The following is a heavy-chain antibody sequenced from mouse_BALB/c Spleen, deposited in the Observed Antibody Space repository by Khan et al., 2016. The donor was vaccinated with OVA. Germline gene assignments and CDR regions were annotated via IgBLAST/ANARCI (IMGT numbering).Heavy chain of an antibody. J-gene: IGHJ3*01. V-gene: IGHV1-85*01. CDR2: IFPGDGST. D-gene: IGHD2-14*01. Sequence: QVQLQQSGAELVKPGTSVKLSCKASGYTFTSYDINWVRQRPEQGLDWIGWIFPGDGSTKYNEKFKGKATLTTDKSSSTAYMQLSRLPSEDSAFYFCARGGYGGFAYWGQGTLVTVSA. CDR3: ARGGYGGFAY. CDR1: GYTFTSYD.